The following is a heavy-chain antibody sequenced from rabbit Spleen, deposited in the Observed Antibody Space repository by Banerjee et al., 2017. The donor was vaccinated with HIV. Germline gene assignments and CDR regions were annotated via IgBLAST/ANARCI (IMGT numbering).Heavy chain of an antibody. CDR3: ARALYTGYYNL. D-gene: IGHD7-1*01. J-gene: IGHJ4*01. V-gene: IGHV1S45*01. Sequence: QEQLVESGGGLVQPGGSLTLTCTASGFSFSSDYWICWVRQAPGKGLEWIACIDAGSSGSTYYASWAKGRFTISKTSSTTVTLQMTSLTAADTAIYFCARALYTGYYNLWGPGTLVTVS. CDR1: GFSFSSDYW. CDR2: IDAGSSGST.